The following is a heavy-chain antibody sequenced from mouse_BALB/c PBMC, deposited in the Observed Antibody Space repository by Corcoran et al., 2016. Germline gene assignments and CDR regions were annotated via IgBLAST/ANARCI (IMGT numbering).Heavy chain of an antibody. V-gene: IGHV1S136*01. Sequence: EVQLQQSGPELVKPGASVKMSCKASGYTFTSYVMHWVKQKPGQGLEWIGYINPYNDGTKYNEKFKGKATLTSDKSSSTAYMELSSLTSEDSAVYYCARRGGDGYFYFDYWGQGTTLTVSS. J-gene: IGHJ2*01. CDR1: GYTFTSYV. D-gene: IGHD2-3*01. CDR2: INPYNDGT. CDR3: ARRGGDGYFYFDY.